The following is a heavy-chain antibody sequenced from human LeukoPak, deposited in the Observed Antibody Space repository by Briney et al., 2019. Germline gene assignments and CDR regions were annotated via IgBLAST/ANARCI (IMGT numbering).Heavy chain of an antibody. CDR3: ARDLSVANYYDSSGYYQDAFDI. Sequence: PGGSLRLSCAASGFTFSSYVMSWVRQAPGKGLEWVSSISSSSSYIYYADSVKGRFTISRDNAKNSLYLQMNSLRAEDTAVYYCARDLSVANYYDSSGYYQDAFDIWGQGTMVTVSS. V-gene: IGHV3-21*01. J-gene: IGHJ3*02. CDR2: ISSSSSYI. D-gene: IGHD3-22*01. CDR1: GFTFSSYV.